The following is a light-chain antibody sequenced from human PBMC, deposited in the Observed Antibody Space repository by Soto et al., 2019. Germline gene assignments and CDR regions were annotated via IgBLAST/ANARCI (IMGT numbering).Light chain of an antibody. V-gene: IGKV1-39*01. CDR3: QQTYSTLVS. CDR1: QTISTF. J-gene: IGKJ4*01. CDR2: DAS. Sequence: DIQMTQSPSSLSASVGDRVTITCRSSQTISTFLHWFQQNPGKAPNLLIYDASSLQSGVPSRFSGSGSGTDFTLTISSLQPEDFGNYYCQQTYSTLVSFGGGTKVEMK.